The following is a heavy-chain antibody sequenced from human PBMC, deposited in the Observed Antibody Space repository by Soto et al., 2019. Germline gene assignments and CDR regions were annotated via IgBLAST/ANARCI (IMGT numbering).Heavy chain of an antibody. J-gene: IGHJ6*02. CDR1: GYTFTSYA. V-gene: IGHV1-3*01. CDR3: ARDAYYDFWSGYSPYYYYYGMDV. Sequence: ASVKVSCKASGYTFTSYAMHWVRQAPGQRLEWMGWINAGNGNTKYSQKFQGRVTITRDTSASTAYMELSSLRSEDTAVYYCARDAYYDFWSGYSPYYYYYGMDVWGQATTVTVSS. D-gene: IGHD3-3*01. CDR2: INAGNGNT.